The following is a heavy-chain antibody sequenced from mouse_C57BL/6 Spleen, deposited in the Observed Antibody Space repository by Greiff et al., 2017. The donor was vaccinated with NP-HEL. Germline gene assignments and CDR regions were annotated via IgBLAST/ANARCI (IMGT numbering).Heavy chain of an antibody. J-gene: IGHJ1*03. CDR2: IHPNSGST. D-gene: IGHD2-3*01. CDR3: ARLDDGYPYWYFDV. CDR1: GYTFTSYW. V-gene: IGHV1-64*01. Sequence: VQLQQPGAELVKPGASVKLSCKASGYTFTSYWMHWVKQRPGQGLEWIGMIHPNSGSTNYNEKFKSKATLTVDKSSSTAYMQLSSLTSEDSAVYYCARLDDGYPYWYFDVWGTGTTVTVSS.